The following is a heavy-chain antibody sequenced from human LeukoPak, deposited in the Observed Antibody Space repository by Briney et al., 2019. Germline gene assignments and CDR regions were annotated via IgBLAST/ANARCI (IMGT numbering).Heavy chain of an antibody. D-gene: IGHD6-13*01. CDR1: GVSMSNHY. J-gene: IGHJ4*02. V-gene: IGHV4-59*11. CDR2: IYGSETT. Sequence: SETLSLTCTVSGVSMSNHYWSWIRQPPGKGLEWVGYIYGSETTNYNPSLKSRVTMSVDSSKNQFSLNLSSVTAADTALYYCASRPGGSTWYGVFDFWSRGTLVTVSS. CDR3: ASRPGGSTWYGVFDF.